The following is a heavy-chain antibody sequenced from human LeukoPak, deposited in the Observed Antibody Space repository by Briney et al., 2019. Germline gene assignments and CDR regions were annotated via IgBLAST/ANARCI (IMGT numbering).Heavy chain of an antibody. CDR2: INPNSGGT. D-gene: IGHD6-6*01. J-gene: IGHJ4*02. CDR1: GYTFTGYY. Sequence: ASEKVSCKASGYTFTGYYMHWVRQAPGQGLEWMGWINPNSGGTNYAQKFQGRVTMTRDTSISTAYMELSRLRSDDTAVYYCARDIEYSSSFDYWGQGTLVTVSS. V-gene: IGHV1-2*02. CDR3: ARDIEYSSSFDY.